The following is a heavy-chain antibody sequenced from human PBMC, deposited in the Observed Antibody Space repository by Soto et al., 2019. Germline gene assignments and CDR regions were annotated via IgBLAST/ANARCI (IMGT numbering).Heavy chain of an antibody. V-gene: IGHV3-64D*08. J-gene: IGHJ4*02. CDR3: VKDRDSSGYYGPVFDY. CDR1: GFTFSSYA. CDR2: ISSNGGST. Sequence: EVQLVESGVGLVQPGGSLRLSCSASGFTFSSYAMHWVRQAPGKGLEYVSAISSNGGSTYYADSVKGRLTISRDNSKNTLYLQMSSLRAEDTAVYYCVKDRDSSGYYGPVFDYWGQGTLVTVSS. D-gene: IGHD3-22*01.